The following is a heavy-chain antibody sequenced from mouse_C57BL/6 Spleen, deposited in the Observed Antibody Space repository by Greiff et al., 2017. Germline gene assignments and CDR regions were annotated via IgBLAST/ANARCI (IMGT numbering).Heavy chain of an antibody. D-gene: IGHD1-1*01. J-gene: IGHJ2*01. CDR2: IYPRSGNT. V-gene: IGHV1-81*01. CDR1: GYTFTSYG. Sequence: VQLQQSGAELARPGASVKLSCKASGYTFTSYGISWVKQRTGQGLEWIGEIYPRSGNTYYNEKFKGKATLTADKSSSTAYMELRSLTSEDSAVYFCARRGNTLITTVCYFDYWGQGTTLTVSS. CDR3: ARRGNTLITTVCYFDY.